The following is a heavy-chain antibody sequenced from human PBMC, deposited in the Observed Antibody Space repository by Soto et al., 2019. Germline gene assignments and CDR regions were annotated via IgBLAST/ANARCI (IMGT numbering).Heavy chain of an antibody. CDR2: ISYDGSNK. D-gene: IGHD3-22*01. Sequence: LRLSCAASGFTFSSYAMHWVRQAPGKGLEWVAVISYDGSNKYYADSVKGRFTISRDNSKNTLYLQMNSLRAEDTAVYYCAGALDSSGYYWGYYYGMDVWGQGTTVTAP. CDR1: GFTFSSYA. CDR3: AGALDSSGYYWGYYYGMDV. V-gene: IGHV3-30-3*01. J-gene: IGHJ6*02.